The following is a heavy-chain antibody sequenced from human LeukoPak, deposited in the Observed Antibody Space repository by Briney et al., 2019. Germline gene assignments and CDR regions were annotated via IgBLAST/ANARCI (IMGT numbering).Heavy chain of an antibody. Sequence: SGGSLRLSCAAYGFSFSSYAMSWVRQAPGKGLEWVSAISGSGGSTYYADSVKGRFTISRDNSKNTLYLQMNSLRAEDTAVYYCAKDLSSAFDIWGQGAMVTVSS. D-gene: IGHD5/OR15-5a*01. CDR2: ISGSGGST. J-gene: IGHJ3*02. CDR3: AKDLSSAFDI. CDR1: GFSFSSYA. V-gene: IGHV3-23*01.